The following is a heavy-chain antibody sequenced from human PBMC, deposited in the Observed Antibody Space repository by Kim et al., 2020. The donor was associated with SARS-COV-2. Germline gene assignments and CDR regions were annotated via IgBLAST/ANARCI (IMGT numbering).Heavy chain of an antibody. CDR1: RFTFPTYH. CDR2: ISFSGTYI. Sequence: GGSLRLSCAASRFTFPTYHMNWVRQAPGKGLEWVSSISFSGTYIYYADSVRGRFTISRDNAKDSLSLQMNSLRAEDTGVYYCARFDGNGLDVWGQGNTV. J-gene: IGHJ6*02. CDR3: ARFDGNGLDV. D-gene: IGHD3-9*01. V-gene: IGHV3-21*01.